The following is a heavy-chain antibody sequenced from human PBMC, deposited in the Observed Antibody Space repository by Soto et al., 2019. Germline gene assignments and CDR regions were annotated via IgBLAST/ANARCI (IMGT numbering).Heavy chain of an antibody. CDR3: ARDKIPGLFDY. J-gene: IGHJ4*02. D-gene: IGHD2-21*01. V-gene: IGHV4-34*01. CDR1: GGSFIGYY. CDR2: INHSGST. Sequence: QVQLQQWGAGLLKPSETLSLTCAVYGGSFIGYYWTWIRQPPGTGLAWIGEINHSGSTNYNPSLTSRVTISLDTSKHQFSLELTSVTAADTAVYYCARDKIPGLFDYWGQGTLVTVSS.